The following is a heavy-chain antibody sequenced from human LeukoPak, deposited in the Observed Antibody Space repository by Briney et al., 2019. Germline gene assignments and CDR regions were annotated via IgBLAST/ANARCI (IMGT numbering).Heavy chain of an antibody. CDR3: AKDRRLVVVPAAINWFDP. D-gene: IGHD2-2*02. CDR2: ISYDGSNK. J-gene: IGHJ5*02. Sequence: GRSLRLSCAASGFTFSSYAMHWARQAPGKGLEWVAVISYDGSNKYYADSVKGRSTISRDNSKNTLYLQMNSLRAEDTAVYYCAKDRRLVVVPAAINWFDPWGQGTLVTVSS. CDR1: GFTFSSYA. V-gene: IGHV3-30-3*01.